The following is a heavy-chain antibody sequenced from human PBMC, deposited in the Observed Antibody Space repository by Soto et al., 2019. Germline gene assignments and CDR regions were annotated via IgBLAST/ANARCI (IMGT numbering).Heavy chain of an antibody. Sequence: PSETLSLTCTVSGGSISSYYWSWIRQPPGKGLEWIGYIYYSGSTNYNPSLKSRVTISVDTSKNQFSLKLSSVTAADTAVYYCARLVANVLMVYAFDYWGQGTLVTVSS. CDR1: GGSISSYY. V-gene: IGHV4-59*08. J-gene: IGHJ4*02. CDR3: ARLVANVLMVYAFDY. D-gene: IGHD2-8*01. CDR2: IYYSGST.